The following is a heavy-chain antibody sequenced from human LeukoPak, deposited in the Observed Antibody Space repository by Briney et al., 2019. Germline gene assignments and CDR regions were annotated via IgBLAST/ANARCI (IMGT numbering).Heavy chain of an antibody. CDR1: GFTFSSYA. CDR2: ISYDGSNK. D-gene: IGHD3-22*01. Sequence: GGSLRLSCAASGFTFSSYAMHWVRQAPGKGLEWVAVISYDGSNKYYANSVKGRFTISRDNSKNTLYLQMNSLRAEDTAVYYCARGPYYYDSSGYLDYWGQGTLVTVSS. CDR3: ARGPYYYDSSGYLDY. V-gene: IGHV3-30-3*01. J-gene: IGHJ4*02.